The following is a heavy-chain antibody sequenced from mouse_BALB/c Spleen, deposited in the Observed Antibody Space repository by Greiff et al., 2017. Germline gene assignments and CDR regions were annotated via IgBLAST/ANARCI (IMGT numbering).Heavy chain of an antibody. D-gene: IGHD1-3*01. CDR3: TRSEYNYCAMDY. J-gene: IGHJ4*01. CDR2: IYPSDSYT. CDR1: GYTFTSYW. V-gene: IGHV1-69*02. Sequence: QVQLQQSGAELVRPGASVKLSCKASGYTFTSYWINWVKQRPGQGLEWIGNIYPSDSYTNYNQKFKDKATLTVDKSSSTAYMQLSSPTSEDSAVYYCTRSEYNYCAMDYWGQGTSVTVSS.